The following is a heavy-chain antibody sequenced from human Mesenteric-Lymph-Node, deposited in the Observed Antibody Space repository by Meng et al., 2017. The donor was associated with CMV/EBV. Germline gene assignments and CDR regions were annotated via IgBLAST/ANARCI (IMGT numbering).Heavy chain of an antibody. CDR3: TRDMSNPPVSYYYYGLDL. Sequence: GESLKISCTGSEFTFGDYAIYWVRQAPGKGLEWVGFIRSKPFGGTTEYAASVKGRFTISRDDSKSTAYLQMNSLKTEDTAVYYCTRDMSNPPVSYYYYGLDLWGQGTTVTVSS. J-gene: IGHJ6*02. V-gene: IGHV3-49*04. CDR2: IRSKPFGGTT. D-gene: IGHD5/OR15-5a*01. CDR1: EFTFGDYA.